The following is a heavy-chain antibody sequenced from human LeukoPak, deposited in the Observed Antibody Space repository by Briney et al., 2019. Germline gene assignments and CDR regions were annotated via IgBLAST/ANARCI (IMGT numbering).Heavy chain of an antibody. D-gene: IGHD6-19*01. J-gene: IGHJ4*02. CDR3: ARSISGWYGY. V-gene: IGHV4-39*01. CDR2: IYYSVST. CDR1: GGSISSSGYF. Sequence: SETLSLTCTVSGGSISSSGYFWGWIRQPPGKGLEWIGSIYYSVSTYYNPSLKSRVTISVDTSNTQFSLKLSSVTAADTAVYYCARSISGWYGYWGQGTWSPSPQ.